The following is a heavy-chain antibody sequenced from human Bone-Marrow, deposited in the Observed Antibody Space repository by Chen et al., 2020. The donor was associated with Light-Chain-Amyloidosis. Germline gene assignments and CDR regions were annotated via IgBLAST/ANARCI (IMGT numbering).Heavy chain of an antibody. J-gene: IGHJ4*02. CDR3: TTSPNDYGDYYFDY. Sequence: EVQLVESGGGLVKPGGSLRLSCAASGFTFSNAWMSWVRQAPGKGLGWVGRIKSKTDGGTTDYAAPVKGRFTISRDDSKNTLYLQMNSLKTEDTAVYYCTTSPNDYGDYYFDYWGQGTLVTVSS. CDR1: GFTFSNAW. CDR2: IKSKTDGGTT. V-gene: IGHV3-15*01. D-gene: IGHD4-17*01.